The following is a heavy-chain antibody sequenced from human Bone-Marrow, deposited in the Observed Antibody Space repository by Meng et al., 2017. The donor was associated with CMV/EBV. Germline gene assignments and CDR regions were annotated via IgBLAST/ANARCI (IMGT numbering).Heavy chain of an antibody. CDR2: IWYDGSNK. V-gene: IGHV3-33*06. CDR3: AKRGIFGVYIMDV. D-gene: IGHD3-3*01. J-gene: IGHJ6*02. Sequence: GESLKISCAASGFTFSNYGMHWVRQAPGKGLEWVAVIWYDGSNKYYADSVKGRSTISRDNSQNTVYLQMNSLRAEDTAVYYCAKRGIFGVYIMDVWGRGTTVTVSS. CDR1: GFTFSNYG.